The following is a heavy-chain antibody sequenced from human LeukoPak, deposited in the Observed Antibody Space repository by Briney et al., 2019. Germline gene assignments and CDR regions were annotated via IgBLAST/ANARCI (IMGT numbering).Heavy chain of an antibody. CDR2: INQDESVK. CDR1: GFTFTKYW. V-gene: IGHV3-7*01. Sequence: GGSLRLSCAASGFTFTKYWMSWVRQAPGKRLECVASINQDESVKRYVISAKGRFTISKDNAKNTVYLQMNSLRAEDTAVYYCVSFYETYWGRGTLVTVSS. D-gene: IGHD2/OR15-2a*01. J-gene: IGHJ4*02. CDR3: VSFYETY.